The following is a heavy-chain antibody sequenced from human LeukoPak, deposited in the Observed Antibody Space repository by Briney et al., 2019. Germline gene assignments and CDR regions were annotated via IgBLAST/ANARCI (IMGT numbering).Heavy chain of an antibody. V-gene: IGHV4-34*01. CDR2: INHNGKT. CDR3: ANGPQTGWFDT. Sequence: PSETLSLTCAVSGGSFRGHFCRWIRQPPGKGLEGIGEINHNGKTNYNPALRRRVTMSVDASKNQFSLRLTSVTAADTAVYYCANGPQTGWFDTWGQGTLVTVSS. D-gene: IGHD3-10*01. J-gene: IGHJ5*02. CDR1: GGSFRGHF.